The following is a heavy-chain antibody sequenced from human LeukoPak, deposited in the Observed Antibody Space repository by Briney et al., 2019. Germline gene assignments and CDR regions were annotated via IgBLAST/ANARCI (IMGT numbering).Heavy chain of an antibody. CDR2: IYYSGRT. CDR1: GDSISGYY. CDR3: ARALQDYYYGMDV. Sequence: KPSETLSLTCTVSGDSISGYYWSWIRQPPGKGLEWIGYIYYSGRTNCNPSLKSRVTISEDTSKNHFSLRLRSVTAADTAVYYCARALQDYYYGMDVWGRGTTVTVSS. V-gene: IGHV4-59*08. J-gene: IGHJ6*02. D-gene: IGHD5-24*01.